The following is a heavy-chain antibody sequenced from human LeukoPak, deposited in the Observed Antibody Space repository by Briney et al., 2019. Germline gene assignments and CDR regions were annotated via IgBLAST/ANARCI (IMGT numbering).Heavy chain of an antibody. D-gene: IGHD6-19*01. CDR1: GYTFTGYY. CDR3: AGGQLEIDSSGTFDY. J-gene: IGHJ4*02. CDR2: INPNSGGT. V-gene: IGHV1-2*02. Sequence: GASVKVSCKASGYTFTGYYLHWVRQAPGQGLEWMGWINPNSGGTNYAQKFQGRVTMTRDTPISTAYMELSRLKSDDTAVYYCAGGQLEIDSSGTFDYWGQGTLVTVSP.